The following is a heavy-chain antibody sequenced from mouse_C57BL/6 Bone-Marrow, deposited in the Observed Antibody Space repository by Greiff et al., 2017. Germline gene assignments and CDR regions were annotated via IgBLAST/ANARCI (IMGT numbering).Heavy chain of an antibody. CDR1: GYTFTSYW. V-gene: IGHV1-61*01. CDR2: IYPSDSET. Sequence: QVQLQQPGAELVRPGSSVKLSCKASGYTFTSYWMDWVKQRPGQGLEWIGNIYPSDSETHYNQKFKDKATLTVDKSSSTAYMQLSSLTSEDSAVYYCARGLVVPDYRGQGTTLTVSS. D-gene: IGHD1-1*01. J-gene: IGHJ2*01. CDR3: ARGLVVPDY.